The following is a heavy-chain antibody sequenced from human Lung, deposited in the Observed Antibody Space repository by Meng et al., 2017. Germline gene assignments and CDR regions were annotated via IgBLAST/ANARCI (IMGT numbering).Heavy chain of an antibody. Sequence: QLQLQQWGEGLLKPSETLSLTCFVSGGSFSDYYWSWIRQPPGKGLEWIGEINHSGSTNYNPSLESRATISVDTSQNNLSLKLSSVTAADSAVYYCARGPTTMAHDFDYWGQGTLVTVSS. CDR1: GGSFSDYY. D-gene: IGHD4-11*01. CDR2: INHSGST. V-gene: IGHV4-34*01. J-gene: IGHJ4*02. CDR3: ARGPTTMAHDFDY.